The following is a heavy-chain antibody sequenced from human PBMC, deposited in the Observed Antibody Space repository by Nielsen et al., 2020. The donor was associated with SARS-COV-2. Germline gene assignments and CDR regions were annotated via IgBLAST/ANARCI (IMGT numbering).Heavy chain of an antibody. CDR1: GFTVSSNY. CDR2: ISSSSSYI. D-gene: IGHD5-18*01. CDR3: AKDGQDTSYAEYFQH. V-gene: IGHV3-21*04. Sequence: GESLKISCAASGFTVSSNYMNWVRQAPGKGLEWVSSISSSSSYIYYADSVKGRFTISRDNSKNSLYLQMNSLRTEDTALYYCAKDGQDTSYAEYFQHWGQGTLVTVSS. J-gene: IGHJ1*01.